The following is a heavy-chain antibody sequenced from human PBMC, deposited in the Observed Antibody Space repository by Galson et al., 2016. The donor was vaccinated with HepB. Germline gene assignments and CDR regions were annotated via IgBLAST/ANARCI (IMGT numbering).Heavy chain of an antibody. CDR2: ISYDGSNK. CDR1: GFTFRSYA. V-gene: IGHV3-30-3*01. J-gene: IGHJ4*02. Sequence: SLRLSCAASGFTFRSYAMHWVRQAPGKGLEWVAVISYDGSNKYYADSVKGRFTISRDNSKNTLYLQTKSLRAEDTAIYYCAKGPDFWSGYYHFDYWGQGTLVTVSS. D-gene: IGHD3-3*01. CDR3: AKGPDFWSGYYHFDY.